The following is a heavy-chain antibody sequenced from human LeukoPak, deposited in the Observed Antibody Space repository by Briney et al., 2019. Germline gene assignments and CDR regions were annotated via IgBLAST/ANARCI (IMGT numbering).Heavy chain of an antibody. CDR3: ASTPWSPEWIQPPYYFDY. V-gene: IGHV3-30*04. J-gene: IGHJ4*02. CDR1: GFTFSSYA. Sequence: GRSLRLSCAASGFTFSSYAMHWVRQAPGKGLEWVAVISYDGSNKYYADSVKGRFTISRDNPKNTLYLQMNSLRAEDTAVYYCASTPWSPEWIQPPYYFDYWGQGTLVTVSS. D-gene: IGHD5-18*01. CDR2: ISYDGSNK.